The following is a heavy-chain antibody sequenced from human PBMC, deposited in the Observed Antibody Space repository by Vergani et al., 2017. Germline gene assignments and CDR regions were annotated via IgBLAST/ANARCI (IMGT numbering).Heavy chain of an antibody. CDR3: AGRASQGIFDWSTDAFDI. J-gene: IGHJ3*02. Sequence: QVQLVQSGAEVKKPGASVKVSCKASGYTFTGYYMHWVRQAPGQGREWMGWINPNSGGTNYAQKFQGRVTISVDTSKNQFSLKLSSVTAADPAVYYCAGRASQGIFDWSTDAFDIWGQGTMVTVSS. CDR1: GYTFTGYY. V-gene: IGHV1-2*02. CDR2: INPNSGGT. D-gene: IGHD3-9*01.